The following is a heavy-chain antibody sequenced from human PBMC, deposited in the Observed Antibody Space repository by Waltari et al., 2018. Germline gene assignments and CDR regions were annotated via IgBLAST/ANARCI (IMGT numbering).Heavy chain of an antibody. J-gene: IGHJ4*02. D-gene: IGHD6-19*01. CDR3: ARWRVAGQFDY. CDR1: GFTFSSYW. CDR2: IKQDGSEK. Sequence: EVQLVESGGGLVQPGGSLRLSCAASGFTFSSYWMSWVRQAPGKGLEWVANIKQDGSEKYYVDSVKGRVTISRDNAKNSLYLQMNSLRAEDTAVYYCARWRVAGQFDYWGQGTLVTVSS. V-gene: IGHV3-7*01.